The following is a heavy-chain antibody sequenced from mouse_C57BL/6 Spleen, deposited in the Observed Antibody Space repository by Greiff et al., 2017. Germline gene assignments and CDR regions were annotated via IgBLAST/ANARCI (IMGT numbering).Heavy chain of an antibody. CDR1: GYTFTSYW. J-gene: IGHJ3*01. D-gene: IGHD2-3*01. CDR3: ARGAGMGWFDY. V-gene: IGHV1-55*01. CDR2: IYPGNGNT. Sequence: VQLQQPGAELVKPGASVKMSCKASGYTFTSYWMNWVKQRPGQGLEWIGEIYPGNGNTNYNEKFKGKATLTADTSSSTAYLQLSSLTSEDSAVYYGARGAGMGWFDYWGQGTPVTVSA.